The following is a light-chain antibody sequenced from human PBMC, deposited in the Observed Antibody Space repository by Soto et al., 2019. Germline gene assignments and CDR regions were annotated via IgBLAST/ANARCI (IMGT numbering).Light chain of an antibody. CDR1: QTISTF. J-gene: IGKJ4*01. Sequence: DIQMTQSPSSLSSSVGDRFTITCRASQTISTFLNWYQQKPGKAPRLLIYAASRLQSGVPARFSGSGAGTDFTLTITSLQPEDFGIYYCQQSYATVRTFGGGTKVDIK. V-gene: IGKV1-39*01. CDR3: QQSYATVRT. CDR2: AAS.